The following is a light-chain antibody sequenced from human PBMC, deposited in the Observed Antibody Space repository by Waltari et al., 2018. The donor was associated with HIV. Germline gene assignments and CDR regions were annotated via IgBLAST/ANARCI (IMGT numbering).Light chain of an antibody. Sequence: QSALTPPASVSGSPGPSLPFSCPAPRRYVGGFYSHPWYQHHPGKAPKVLIYEVSNRPSGVSNRFSGSKSGNTASLTISGLQAEDGADYYCSSYTSSSTRVFGGGTKLTVL. V-gene: IGLV2-14*01. J-gene: IGLJ3*02. CDR2: EVS. CDR1: RRYVGGFYS. CDR3: SSYTSSSTRV.